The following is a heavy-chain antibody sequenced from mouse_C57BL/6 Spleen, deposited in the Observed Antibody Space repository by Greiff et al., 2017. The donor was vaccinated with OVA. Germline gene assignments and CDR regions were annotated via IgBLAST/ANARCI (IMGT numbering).Heavy chain of an antibody. D-gene: IGHD2-4*01. CDR3: ARGITEAY. CDR1: GFTFSDYG. CDR2: ISSGSSTI. J-gene: IGHJ3*01. Sequence: DVQLVESGGGLVKPGGSLKLSCAASGFTFSDYGMHWVRQAPEKGLEWVAYISSGSSTIYYADTVKGRFTISRDNAKNTLFLQMTSLRSEDTAMYYCARGITEAYWGQGTLVTVSA. V-gene: IGHV5-17*01.